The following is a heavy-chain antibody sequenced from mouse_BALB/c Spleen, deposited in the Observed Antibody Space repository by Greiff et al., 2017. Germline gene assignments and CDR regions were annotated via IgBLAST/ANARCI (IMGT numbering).Heavy chain of an antibody. Sequence: EVKLVESGGDLVKPGGSLKLSCAASGFTFSSYGMSWVRQTPDKRLEWVATISSGGSYTYYPDSVKGRFTISRDNAKNTLYLQMSSLKSEDTAMYYCASRDSSVYVWFAYWGQGTLVTVSA. CDR1: GFTFSSYG. D-gene: IGHD3-2*01. CDR3: ASRDSSVYVWFAY. V-gene: IGHV5-6*02. J-gene: IGHJ3*01. CDR2: ISSGGSYT.